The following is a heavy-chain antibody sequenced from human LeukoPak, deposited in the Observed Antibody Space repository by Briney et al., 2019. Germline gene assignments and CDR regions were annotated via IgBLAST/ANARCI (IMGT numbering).Heavy chain of an antibody. CDR1: GFIFSNAW. Sequence: GGSLRLSCAASGFIFSNAWMAWVRQAPGKGLEWVGRIKSKTDGGTTDYAAPVKGRFTISRDDSKNTLYLQMNSLKTDDTAVYLCATSSGWTGTFDYWGQGTLVTVSS. J-gene: IGHJ4*02. D-gene: IGHD6-19*01. V-gene: IGHV3-15*01. CDR2: IKSKTDGGTT. CDR3: ATSSGWTGTFDY.